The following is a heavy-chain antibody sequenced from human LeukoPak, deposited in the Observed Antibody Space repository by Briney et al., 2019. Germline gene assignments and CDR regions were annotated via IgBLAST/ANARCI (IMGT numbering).Heavy chain of an antibody. CDR3: ARSPSGEPTN. CDR2: LYGGGST. Sequence: PGGSLRLSCAASGFTVSSNYMSWVRQAPGKGLEWVSVLYGGGSTYYADSVKGRFTTSRDNSKNTLYLQMNSLRAEDTAVYYCARSPSGEPTNWGQGTLVTVSS. CDR1: GFTVSSNY. J-gene: IGHJ4*02. D-gene: IGHD3-16*01. V-gene: IGHV3-53*01.